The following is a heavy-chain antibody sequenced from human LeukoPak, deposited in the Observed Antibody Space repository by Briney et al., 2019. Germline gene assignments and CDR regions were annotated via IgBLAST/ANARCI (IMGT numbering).Heavy chain of an antibody. CDR2: IYHRESG. D-gene: IGHD2-8*01. J-gene: IGHJ4*02. CDR3: ARALQYCTSGCAYLFDY. Sequence: PSETLSLTCDVSGKSVTTGYYWARIRQPPGKALEWIGIIYHRESGHYQPSLKSRVSMAVDTSKNQFSLRLSAVTAADTAVYYCARALQYCTSGCAYLFDYWGQGTLVAVSS. V-gene: IGHV4-38-2*01. CDR1: GKSVTTGYY.